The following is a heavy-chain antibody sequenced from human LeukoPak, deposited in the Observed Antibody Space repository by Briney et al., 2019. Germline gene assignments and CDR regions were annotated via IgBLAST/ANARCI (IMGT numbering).Heavy chain of an antibody. J-gene: IGHJ4*02. CDR1: GFTFSNYW. V-gene: IGHV3-7*01. Sequence: GGSLRLSCAASGFTFSNYWMNWVRQAPGKGLEWVATIKEDGSEKYYVDSVKGRFTISRDNAKNSLYLQMNSLRAEDTAMSYCAKSIDYWGQGILVTVSS. CDR2: IKEDGSEK. CDR3: AKSIDY.